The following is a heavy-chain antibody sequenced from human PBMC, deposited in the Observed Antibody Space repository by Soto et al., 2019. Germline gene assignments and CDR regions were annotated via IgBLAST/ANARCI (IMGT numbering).Heavy chain of an antibody. CDR1: GFTFSSYA. J-gene: IGHJ5*02. Sequence: EVQLLESGGGLVQPGGSLRLSCAASGFTFSSYAMSWVRQAPGKGLEWVSAISGSGGSTYYADSVKGRFTISRDNSKNTLYLQMNSLRAEDTAVYYCAKDPGLFPRAQPCGGYNWFDPWGQGTLVTVSS. CDR3: AKDPGLFPRAQPCGGYNWFDP. D-gene: IGHD6-19*01. V-gene: IGHV3-23*01. CDR2: ISGSGGST.